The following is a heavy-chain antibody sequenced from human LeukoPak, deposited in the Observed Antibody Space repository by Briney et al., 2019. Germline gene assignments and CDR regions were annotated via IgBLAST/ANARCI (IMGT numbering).Heavy chain of an antibody. V-gene: IGHV2-70*11. Sequence: SGPTLVNPTQTLTLTCTFSGFSLSTSGMCVSWIRQPPGKTLEWLARIDWDDDKYYSTSLKTRLTISKDTSKNQVVLTMTNMDPVDTATYYCARIAPAAMAFDYWGQGTLVTVSS. CDR2: IDWDDDK. CDR3: ARIAPAAMAFDY. CDR1: GFSLSTSGMC. D-gene: IGHD5-18*01. J-gene: IGHJ4*02.